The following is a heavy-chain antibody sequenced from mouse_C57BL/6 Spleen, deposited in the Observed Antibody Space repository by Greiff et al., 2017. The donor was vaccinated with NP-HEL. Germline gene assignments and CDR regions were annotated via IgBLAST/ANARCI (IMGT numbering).Heavy chain of an antibody. CDR2: IDPENGDT. V-gene: IGHV14-4*01. Sequence: VQLQQSGAELVRPGASVKLSCTASGFNIKDDYMHWVKQRPEQGLEWIGWIDPENGDTEYASKFQGKATITADTSSNTASLQLRSLPSEDPAVHYRSSLYGYVPFDHWGQGTTLTVSS. CDR3: SSLYGYVPFDH. D-gene: IGHD2-2*01. CDR1: GFNIKDDY. J-gene: IGHJ2*01.